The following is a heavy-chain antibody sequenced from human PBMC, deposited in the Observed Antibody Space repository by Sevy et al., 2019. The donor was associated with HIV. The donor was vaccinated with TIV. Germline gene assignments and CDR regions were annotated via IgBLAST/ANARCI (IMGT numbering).Heavy chain of an antibody. CDR2: MNQDGNER. J-gene: IGHJ4*02. CDR3: VREGLGGFSYSLDC. CDR1: GFSFSTYW. D-gene: IGHD3-16*01. Sequence: GGSLRLSCAASGFSFSTYWMTWVRQAPGKGLEWVATMNQDGNERDYVDSGKDRFTISRDNTKTSLFLQMNSLSAEDTGVYYCVREGLGGFSYSLDCWGQGTLVTVSS. V-gene: IGHV3-7*01.